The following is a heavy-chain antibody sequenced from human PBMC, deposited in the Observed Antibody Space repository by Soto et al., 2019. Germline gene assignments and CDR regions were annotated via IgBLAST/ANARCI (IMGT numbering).Heavy chain of an antibody. CDR3: ARETAGYSSSSEIDY. V-gene: IGHV3-7*03. J-gene: IGHJ4*02. Sequence: GESLKISCAASGFTFSSYWMSWVRQAPGKGLEWVANIKQDGSEKYYVDSVKGRFTISRDNAKNSLYLQMNSLRAEDTSVYYCARETAGYSSSSEIDYWGQGTLVTVSS. D-gene: IGHD6-6*01. CDR2: IKQDGSEK. CDR1: GFTFSSYW.